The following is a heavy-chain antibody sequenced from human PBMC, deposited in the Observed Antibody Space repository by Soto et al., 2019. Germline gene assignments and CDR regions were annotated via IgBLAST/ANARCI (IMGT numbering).Heavy chain of an antibody. CDR1: IFTFSDYG. J-gene: IGHJ5*02. D-gene: IGHD3-22*01. V-gene: IGHV3-30*03. Sequence: QVHLVESGGGVVQVGKSLRLSCAASIFTFSDYGMDWVRQAPGKGLEWVAFISYDGTKELYADSVKGRFTISRDNSQNTLYLQMNSLRAGSTAVYYCAREGSSMIVVNNWFATWGQGTLVTVSS. CDR3: AREGSSMIVVNNWFAT. CDR2: ISYDGTKE.